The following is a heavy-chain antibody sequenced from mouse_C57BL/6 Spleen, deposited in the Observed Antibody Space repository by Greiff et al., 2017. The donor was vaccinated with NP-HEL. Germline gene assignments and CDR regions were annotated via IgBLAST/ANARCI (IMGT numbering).Heavy chain of an antibody. J-gene: IGHJ2*01. Sequence: QVQLKQPGAELVKPGASVKLSCKASGYTFTSYWMHWVKQRPGRGLEWIGRIDPNSGGTKYNEKFKSKATLTVDKPSSTAYMQLSSLTSEDSAVYYCARRATTVVAPQNYFDYWGQGTTLTVSS. CDR1: GYTFTSYW. CDR3: ARRATTVVAPQNYFDY. V-gene: IGHV1-72*01. CDR2: IDPNSGGT. D-gene: IGHD1-1*01.